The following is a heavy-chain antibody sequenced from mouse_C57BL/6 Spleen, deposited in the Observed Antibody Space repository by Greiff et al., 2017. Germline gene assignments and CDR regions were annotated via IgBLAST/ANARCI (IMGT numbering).Heavy chain of an antibody. J-gene: IGHJ4*01. V-gene: IGHV3-1*01. Sequence: EVKLVESGPGMVKPSQSLSLTCTVTGYSITSGYDWHWIRHFPGNKLEWMGYISYSGSTNYTPSLKSRISITHDTSKNHFFLKLNSVTTEDTATYYCAREDGDDGAMDYWGQGTSVTVSS. CDR3: AREDGDDGAMDY. D-gene: IGHD2-2*01. CDR1: GYSITSGYD. CDR2: ISYSGST.